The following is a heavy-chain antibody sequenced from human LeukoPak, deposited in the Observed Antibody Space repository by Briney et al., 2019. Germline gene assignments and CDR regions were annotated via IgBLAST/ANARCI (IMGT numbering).Heavy chain of an antibody. CDR3: ARLYRIQLWPIGPNYYYYMDV. J-gene: IGHJ6*03. Sequence: GGSLRLSCAASGFTFSSYSMNWVRQAPGKGLEWVPYISSSSSTIYYADSVKGRFTISRDNAKNSLYLQMNSLRAEDTAVYYCARLYRIQLWPIGPNYYYYMDVWGKGTTVTVSS. D-gene: IGHD5-18*01. V-gene: IGHV3-48*01. CDR1: GFTFSSYS. CDR2: ISSSSSTI.